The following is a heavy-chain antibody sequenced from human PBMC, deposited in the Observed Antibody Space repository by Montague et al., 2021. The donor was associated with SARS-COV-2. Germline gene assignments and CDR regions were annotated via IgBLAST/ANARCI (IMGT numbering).Heavy chain of an antibody. CDR3: ARDQGYNWNYYYYYGMDV. Sequence: TLSLTCTVSGDSISSGTHYWSWIRQPAGKGLEWIGRIYTSGSTNYNPSLKSRVTISVDTSKNQFSLNVSSVTAADTAVYYCARDQGYNWNYYYYYGMDVWGQGTTVTVSS. D-gene: IGHD1-20*01. V-gene: IGHV4-61*02. J-gene: IGHJ6*02. CDR1: GDSISSGTHY. CDR2: IYTSGST.